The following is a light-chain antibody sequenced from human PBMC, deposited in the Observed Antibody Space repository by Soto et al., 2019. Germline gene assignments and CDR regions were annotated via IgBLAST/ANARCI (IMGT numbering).Light chain of an antibody. V-gene: IGKV3D-7*01. CDR1: QSVSSSY. CDR2: GAY. J-gene: IGKJ1*01. Sequence: PGERVILSCRASQSVSSSYLTWYQQKPGQAPRLLIYGAYTRATSTPARFSGSGSGTDFTLTISSLQPEDFAVCRCQQDYNLPWTFGQGTKVEIK. CDR3: QQDYNLPWT.